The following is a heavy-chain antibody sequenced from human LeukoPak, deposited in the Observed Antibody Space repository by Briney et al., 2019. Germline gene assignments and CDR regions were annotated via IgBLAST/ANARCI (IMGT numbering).Heavy chain of an antibody. CDR1: GFTFSTYS. V-gene: IGHV3-21*01. Sequence: GGSLRLSCAASGFTFSTYSMNWVRQAPGKGLEWVSSISGSSDYIYYADSVKGRFTISRGNAKNSLYLQMNSLRAEDTAVYYCARDTLFDYWGQGTLVTVSS. CDR3: ARDTLFDY. J-gene: IGHJ4*02. CDR2: ISGSSDYI.